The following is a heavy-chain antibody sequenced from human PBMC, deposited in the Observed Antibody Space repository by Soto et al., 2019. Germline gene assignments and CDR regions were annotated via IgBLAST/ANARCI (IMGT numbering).Heavy chain of an antibody. V-gene: IGHV3-30*03. CDR3: ARFWGPVTSAVDDF. D-gene: IGHD3-16*01. J-gene: IGHJ4*02. Sequence: GGSLRLSCAASGFAFSNFGMQWGRQAPGKGLEWVASISYDGNIKKFSDSVKGRFTISRDISSNTLYLQMSSLRTEDTSVYYCARFWGPVTSAVDDFWGQGTLVTVPQ. CDR2: ISYDGNIK. CDR1: GFAFSNFG.